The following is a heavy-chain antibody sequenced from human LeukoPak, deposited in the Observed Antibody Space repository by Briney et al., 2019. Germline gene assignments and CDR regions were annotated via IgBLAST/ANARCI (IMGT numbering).Heavy chain of an antibody. V-gene: IGHV3-74*01. Sequence: GGSLRLSCAASGFTFSSYWMHWVRQAPGKGLGWVWRMKKDGSTTNYADSVKGRFNISRDNAKRTLYLEMNSLSAEHTAIYYCARENTAAERFGFDIWGRGTMVTVSS. J-gene: IGHJ3*02. CDR1: GFTFSSYW. D-gene: IGHD3-10*01. CDR2: MKKDGSTT. CDR3: ARENTAAERFGFDI.